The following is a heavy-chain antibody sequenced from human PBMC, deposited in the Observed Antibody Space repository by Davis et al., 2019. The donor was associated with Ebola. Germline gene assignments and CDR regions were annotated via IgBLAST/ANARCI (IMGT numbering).Heavy chain of an antibody. CDR2: INHSGST. J-gene: IGHJ5*02. CDR3: ARGYSGWFDP. D-gene: IGHD1-26*01. V-gene: IGHV4-34*01. CDR1: GGSFSGYY. Sequence: GSLRLSCAVYGGSFSGYYWSWIRQPPGKGLEWIGEINHSGSTNYSPSLKSRVTISVDTSKNQFSLKLSSVTAADTAVYYCARGYSGWFDPWGQGTLVTVS.